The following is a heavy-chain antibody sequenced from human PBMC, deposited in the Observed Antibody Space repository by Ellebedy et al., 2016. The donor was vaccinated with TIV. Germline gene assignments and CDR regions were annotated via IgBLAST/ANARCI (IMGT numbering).Heavy chain of an antibody. D-gene: IGHD3-16*01. CDR1: EFTFSGSA. Sequence: GESLKISCAASEFTFSGSAMHWVRQAPGKGLEWVSVVYSGGNTYYADSVKGRFTISRDNSKNTLSLEMNSLRVDDTAVYFCARGPVRYTQKGGFLDYWGQGTLVTVSS. J-gene: IGHJ4*02. CDR2: VYSGGNT. V-gene: IGHV3-53*01. CDR3: ARGPVRYTQKGGFLDY.